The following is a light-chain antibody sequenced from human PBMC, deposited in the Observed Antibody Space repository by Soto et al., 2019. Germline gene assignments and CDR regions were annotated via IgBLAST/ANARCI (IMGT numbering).Light chain of an antibody. V-gene: IGLV2-8*01. CDR1: SSDVGGYNY. Sequence: PGPAERRAGSGCSAQSSTIPCTGNSSDVGGYNYVSWYQQHPGKAPKLMIYEVSKRPSGVPDRFSGSKSGNTASLTVSGLQAEDEADYYCSSYAGSNNFYVFGTGTKVTVL. J-gene: IGLJ1*01. CDR2: EVS. CDR3: SSYAGSNNFYV.